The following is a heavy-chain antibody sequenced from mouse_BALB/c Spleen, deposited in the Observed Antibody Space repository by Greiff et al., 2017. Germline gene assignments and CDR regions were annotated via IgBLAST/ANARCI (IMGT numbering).Heavy chain of an antibody. CDR1: GFTFSSYA. CDR3: ARHERGYDAYYYAIDY. CDR2: ISSGGSYT. Sequence: DVMLVESGGGLVKPGGSLKLSCAASGFTFSSYAMSWVRQTPEKRLEWVATISSGGSYTYYPDSVKGRFTISRDNAKNTLYLQMSSLRSEDTAMYYCARHERGYDAYYYAIDYWGQGTSVTVSS. D-gene: IGHD2-14*01. J-gene: IGHJ4*01. V-gene: IGHV5-9-3*01.